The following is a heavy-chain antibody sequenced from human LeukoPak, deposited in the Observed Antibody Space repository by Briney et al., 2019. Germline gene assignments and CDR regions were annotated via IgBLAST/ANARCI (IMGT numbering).Heavy chain of an antibody. J-gene: IGHJ4*02. CDR3: SRVFDS. V-gene: IGHV4-39*07. CDR2: VFYTGKT. Sequence: SETLSLTCTVSGGPVSTSDYYWGWIRQSPGKGLEWIGDVFYTGKTNYNPSLRGRATISIDTSKNQFSLKLTYVTAADTAVYYCSRVFDSWGQGTLVTVSS. CDR1: GGPVSTSDYY.